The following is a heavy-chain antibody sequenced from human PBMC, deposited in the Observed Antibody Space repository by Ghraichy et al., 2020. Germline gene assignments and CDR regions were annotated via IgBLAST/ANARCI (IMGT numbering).Heavy chain of an antibody. CDR3: ARDAQYYDILTGYVY. V-gene: IGHV4-31*03. Sequence: SETLSLTCTVSGGSISSGGYYWSWIRQHPGKGLEWIGYIYYSGSTYYNPSLKSRVTISVDTSKNQFSLKLSSVTAADTAVYYCARDAQYYDILTGYVYWGQGTLVTVSS. CDR1: GGSISSGGYY. D-gene: IGHD3-9*01. J-gene: IGHJ4*02. CDR2: IYYSGST.